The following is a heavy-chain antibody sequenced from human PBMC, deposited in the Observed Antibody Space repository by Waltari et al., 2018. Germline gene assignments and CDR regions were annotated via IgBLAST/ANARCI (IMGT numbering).Heavy chain of an antibody. J-gene: IGHJ3*02. Sequence: EVQLVETGGGLIQPGGSLRLSCAASGFPVSSNYISWVRQAPGTGLEWVTVIYIGGSKYYPDSRKVRFTISRDNSKNTLYLQMNSLRAEDTAVYYCARDRSGGAFDIWGQGTMVTVSS. CDR1: GFPVSSNY. CDR3: ARDRSGGAFDI. D-gene: IGHD3-10*01. CDR2: IYIGGSK. V-gene: IGHV3-53*02.